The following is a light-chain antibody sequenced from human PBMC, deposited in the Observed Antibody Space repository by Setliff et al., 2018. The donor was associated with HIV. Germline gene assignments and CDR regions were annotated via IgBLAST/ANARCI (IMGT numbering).Light chain of an antibody. J-gene: IGLJ1*01. V-gene: IGLV2-14*01. CDR1: SSDVGTYNA. Sequence: QSALAQPASVSGSPGQSITISCTGTSSDVGTYNAVYWYQQHPGKAPKLMIYDVSTRPSGVSNRFSGSKSGNTASLTISGLQTEDEADYYCSAYSTLFIYIFGTGTKVTVL. CDR3: SAYSTLFIYI. CDR2: DVS.